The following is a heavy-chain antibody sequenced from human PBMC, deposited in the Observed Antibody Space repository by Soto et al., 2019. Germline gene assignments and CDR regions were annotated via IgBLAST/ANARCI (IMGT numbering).Heavy chain of an antibody. V-gene: IGHV3-21*02. J-gene: IGHJ6*02. CDR1: GFTFSRYG. D-gene: IGHD6-25*01. CDR3: ARDPQQRLADSYCYGMDV. CDR2: ISGLSSYI. Sequence: EVQLVDSGGGLVKPGGSLRLSCAASGFTFSRYGMNWVRQAPGKGLELVSSISGLSSYIYYADSVKGRFTVSRDNAKNSLYVQMNSLRAEDTAVYYCARDPQQRLADSYCYGMDVWGQGTTVIVSS.